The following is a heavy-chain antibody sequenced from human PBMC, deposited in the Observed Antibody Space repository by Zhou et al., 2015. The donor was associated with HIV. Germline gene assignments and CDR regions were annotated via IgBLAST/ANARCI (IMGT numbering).Heavy chain of an antibody. CDR2: IIPIFGTA. CDR3: ARVTSRGSGYFLDAFDI. D-gene: IGHD3-22*01. J-gene: IGHJ3*02. CDR1: GGTFSSYA. V-gene: IGHV1-69*12. Sequence: QVQLVQSGAEVKKPGSSVKVSCKASGGTFSSYAISWVRQAPGQGLEWMGGIIPIFGTANYAQKFQGRVTITADESTSTAYMELSSLRSEDTAVYYCARVTSRGSGYFLDAFDIWGQGDNGHRLF.